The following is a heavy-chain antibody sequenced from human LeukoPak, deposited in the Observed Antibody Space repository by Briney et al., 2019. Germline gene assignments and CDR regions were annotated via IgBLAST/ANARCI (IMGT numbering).Heavy chain of an antibody. J-gene: IGHJ3*02. Sequence: GGSLRLSCAASGFTFSSYGIHWVRQAPGKGLEWVAFIRYDGSNKYYADSVKGRFTISRDNYKNTLYLQMNSLRAEDTAVYYCAKDSRTVYCSGGSCYSKTDAFDIWGQGTMVTVSS. CDR3: AKDSRTVYCSGGSCYSKTDAFDI. CDR2: IRYDGSNK. V-gene: IGHV3-30*02. D-gene: IGHD2-15*01. CDR1: GFTFSSYG.